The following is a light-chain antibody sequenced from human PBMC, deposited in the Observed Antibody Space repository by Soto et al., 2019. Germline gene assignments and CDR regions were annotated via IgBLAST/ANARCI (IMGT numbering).Light chain of an antibody. CDR3: QQYASSPLYT. Sequence: EIVLTQSPGTLSLSPGERATLSCRASQSVSSSYLAWYQQKPGQAPRLLIYGASSRATGIPDRFSGSGSGTDVTLTISRLEPEDFAVHYCQQYASSPLYTFGQGTKLEIK. CDR1: QSVSSSY. V-gene: IGKV3-20*01. J-gene: IGKJ2*01. CDR2: GAS.